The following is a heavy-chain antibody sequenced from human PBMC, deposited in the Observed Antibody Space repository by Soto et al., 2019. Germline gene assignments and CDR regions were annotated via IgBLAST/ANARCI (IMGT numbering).Heavy chain of an antibody. Sequence: QVQLVQSGAEVKKPGSSVKVSCKASGGTFSNYAISWVRQAPGQGLEWMGGITPIFGTASYAQKFQGRVTITANESMSTAYIELSRLRSEDTAVYYCAQTLGLAVAGPGRFDLWGRGTLVTVSS. D-gene: IGHD6-19*01. CDR2: ITPIFGTA. V-gene: IGHV1-69*12. CDR3: AQTLGLAVAGPGRFDL. CDR1: GGTFSNYA. J-gene: IGHJ2*01.